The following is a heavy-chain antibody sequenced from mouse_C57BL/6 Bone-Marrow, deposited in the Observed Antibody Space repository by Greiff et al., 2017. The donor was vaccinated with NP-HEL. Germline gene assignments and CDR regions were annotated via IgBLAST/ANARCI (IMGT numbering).Heavy chain of an antibody. V-gene: IGHV14-4*01. CDR3: TRIWGDDY. Sequence: EVQLQESGAELVRPGASVKLSCTASGFNIKDDYMHWVKQRPEQGLEWIGWIDPENGDTEYASKFQGKATITADTSSNTAYLQLSSLTSEDTAVYYCTRIWGDDYGGQGTTLTVSS. CDR1: GFNIKDDY. J-gene: IGHJ2*01. CDR2: IDPENGDT. D-gene: IGHD3-3*01.